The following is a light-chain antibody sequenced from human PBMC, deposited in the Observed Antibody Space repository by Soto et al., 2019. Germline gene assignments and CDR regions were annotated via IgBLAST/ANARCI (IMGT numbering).Light chain of an antibody. CDR2: GVS. CDR1: QSLGRSY. Sequence: EIVLTQSPGTLSLSPGEGATLSCRASQSLGRSYLAWYQQKPGQAPRLLIYGVSSRATGIPDRFSGSGSGTDFTLTITRLEPEDFAMYYCQQYGGSPRAFGQGTEVEIK. V-gene: IGKV3-20*01. CDR3: QQYGGSPRA. J-gene: IGKJ1*01.